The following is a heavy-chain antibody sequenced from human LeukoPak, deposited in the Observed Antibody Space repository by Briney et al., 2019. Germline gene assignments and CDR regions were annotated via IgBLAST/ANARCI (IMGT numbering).Heavy chain of an antibody. CDR1: GFTFSSYA. D-gene: IGHD6-13*01. CDR3: AKDRYSSSWFDAFDI. V-gene: IGHV3-23*01. Sequence: GGSLRLSCAASGFTFSSYAMSWVRQAPGKGLEWVSAISGSGGSSYYADSVKGRFTISRDNSKNTLYLQMNSLRAEDTAVYYCAKDRYSSSWFDAFDIWGQGTMVTVSS. J-gene: IGHJ3*02. CDR2: ISGSGGSS.